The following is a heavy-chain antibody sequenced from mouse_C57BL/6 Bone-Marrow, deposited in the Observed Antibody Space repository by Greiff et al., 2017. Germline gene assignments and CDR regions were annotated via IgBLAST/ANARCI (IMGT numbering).Heavy chain of an antibody. CDR3: ARKRRVPMDY. J-gene: IGHJ4*01. Sequence: DVHLVESGGGLVKPGGSLKLSCAASGFTFSDYGMHWVRQAPEKGLEWVAYISSGSSTIYYADTVKGRFTISGDNAKNTLFLQMTSLRSEDTAMYYCARKRRVPMDYWGQGTSVTVSS. CDR2: ISSGSSTI. CDR1: GFTFSDYG. V-gene: IGHV5-17*01.